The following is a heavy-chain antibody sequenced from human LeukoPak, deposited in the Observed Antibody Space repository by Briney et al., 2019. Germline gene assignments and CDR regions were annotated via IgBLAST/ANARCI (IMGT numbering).Heavy chain of an antibody. Sequence: GGSLRLSCAASGFTFDDYAMHWVRQAPGKGLEWVSLISWDGGSTYYADSVKGRFTISRDNSKNSLYLQMNSLRAEDTALYYCAKGRGGVAATLFDYWGQGTLVTVSS. CDR2: ISWDGGST. CDR3: AKGRGGVAATLFDY. J-gene: IGHJ4*02. D-gene: IGHD2-15*01. V-gene: IGHV3-43D*03. CDR1: GFTFDDYA.